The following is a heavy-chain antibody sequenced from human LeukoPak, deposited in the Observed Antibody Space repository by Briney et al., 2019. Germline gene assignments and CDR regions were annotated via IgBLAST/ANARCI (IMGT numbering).Heavy chain of an antibody. V-gene: IGHV4-39*01. CDR2: IYYSGST. CDR1: SDSISSSSYY. J-gene: IGHJ4*02. Sequence: AAETLSLTCPVSSDSISSSSYYCGWIRQPPGKGLEWIGSIYYSGSTYYNPSVNRRVTISVDTSKNQFSLKLRSVTGADTDVYYCARGYCSGGSCYEVDYWGQGTLVTVSS. D-gene: IGHD2-15*01. CDR3: ARGYCSGGSCYEVDY.